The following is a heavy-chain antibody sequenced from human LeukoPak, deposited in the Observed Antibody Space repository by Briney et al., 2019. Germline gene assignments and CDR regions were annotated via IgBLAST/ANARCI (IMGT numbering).Heavy chain of an antibody. J-gene: IGHJ6*03. CDR2: INHSGST. V-gene: IGHV4-34*01. D-gene: IGHD3-16*01. Sequence: PSETLSLTCAVYGGSFSGYHWSWIRQPPGKGLEWIGEINHSGSTNYNPSLKSRVTISVDTSKNQFSLKLSSVTAADTAVYYCARVWLLYYYYMDVWGKGTTVTVSS. CDR3: ARVWLLYYYYMDV. CDR1: GGSFSGYH.